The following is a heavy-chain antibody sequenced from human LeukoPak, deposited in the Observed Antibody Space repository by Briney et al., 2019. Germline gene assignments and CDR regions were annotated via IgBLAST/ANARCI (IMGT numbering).Heavy chain of an antibody. J-gene: IGHJ4*02. CDR3: TTPGDY. Sequence: GGSLRLSCAASGFTFSSYGMHWVRRAPGKGLEWVAFIRYDGSNKYYADSVKGRFTISRDNSKNTLYLQMNSLKTEDTAVYYCTTPGDYWGQGTLVTVSS. V-gene: IGHV3-30*02. CDR1: GFTFSSYG. D-gene: IGHD1-14*01. CDR2: IRYDGSNK.